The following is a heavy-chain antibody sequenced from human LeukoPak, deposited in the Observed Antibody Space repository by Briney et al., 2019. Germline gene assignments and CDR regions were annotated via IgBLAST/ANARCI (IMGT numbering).Heavy chain of an antibody. Sequence: ASVKVSCKASGYTFTSYGISWVRQAPGQGLEWMGWISAYYGNTNYAQKLQGRVTMTTDTSTSTAYMELRSLRSDDTAVYYCASHFYCSGGSCYPAEYFQHWGQGTLVTVSS. CDR3: ASHFYCSGGSCYPAEYFQH. D-gene: IGHD2-15*01. CDR2: ISAYYGNT. J-gene: IGHJ1*01. CDR1: GYTFTSYG. V-gene: IGHV1-18*01.